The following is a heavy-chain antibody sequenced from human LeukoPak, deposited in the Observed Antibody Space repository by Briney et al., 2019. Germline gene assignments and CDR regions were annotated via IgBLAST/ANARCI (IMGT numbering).Heavy chain of an antibody. J-gene: IGHJ4*02. CDR3: ARDGSSGWYANFDY. CDR1: DDSITIYY. Sequence: RPSETLSLTCTVSDDSITIYYWSWIRQPPGKGLEWIEYIDHTGITNYNPSLNSRVTISRDTSKNHFSLELSSATAADTAVYYCARDGSSGWYANFDYWGQGTLVTVSS. D-gene: IGHD6-19*01. V-gene: IGHV4-59*01. CDR2: IDHTGIT.